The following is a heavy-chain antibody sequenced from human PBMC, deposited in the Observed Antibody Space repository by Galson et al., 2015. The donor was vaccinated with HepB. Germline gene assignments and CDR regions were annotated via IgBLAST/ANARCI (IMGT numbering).Heavy chain of an antibody. V-gene: IGHV3-30*18. CDR1: GFTFSSYG. J-gene: IGHJ6*02. CDR2: ISYDGSNK. Sequence: SLRLSCAASGFTFSSYGMHWVRQAPGKGLEWVAVISYDGSNKYYADSVKGRFTISRDNSKNTLYLQMNSLRAEDTAVYYCAKDVRWLQPLSFYAEDGMGCMDVWGQGTTVTVSS. CDR3: AKDVRWLQPLSFYAEDGMGCMDV. D-gene: IGHD5-24*01.